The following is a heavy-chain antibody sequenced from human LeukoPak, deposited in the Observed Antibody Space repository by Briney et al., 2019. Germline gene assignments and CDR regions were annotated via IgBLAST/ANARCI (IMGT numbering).Heavy chain of an antibody. CDR3: ARGSITIFGVALPEGGWFDP. CDR1: GYSFTSYW. V-gene: IGHV5-51*01. D-gene: IGHD3-3*01. CDR2: IYPGDSDT. J-gene: IGHJ5*02. Sequence: GESLKISCKGSGYSFTSYWIGWVRQMPGKGLEWMGIIYPGDSDTRYSPSFQGQVTISADKSISTAYLQWSSLKASDTAMYYCARGSITIFGVALPEGGWFDPWGQGTLVTVSS.